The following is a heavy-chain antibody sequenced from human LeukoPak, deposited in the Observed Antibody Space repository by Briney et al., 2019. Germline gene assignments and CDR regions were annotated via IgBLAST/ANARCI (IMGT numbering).Heavy chain of an antibody. CDR1: GGSISSGGYY. J-gene: IGHJ4*02. V-gene: IGHV4-31*03. Sequence: SQTLSLTCTVSGGSISSGGYYWSWIRQHPGKGLEWIGYIYYSGSTYYNPSLKSRVTISVDTSKNQFSLKLSSVTAADTAVYYCARSPGDTMIVVVPPPDYWGQGTLVTVSS. CDR3: ARSPGDTMIVVVPPPDY. D-gene: IGHD3-22*01. CDR2: IYYSGST.